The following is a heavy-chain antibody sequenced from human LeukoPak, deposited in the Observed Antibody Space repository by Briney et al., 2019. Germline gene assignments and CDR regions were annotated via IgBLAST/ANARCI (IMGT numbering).Heavy chain of an antibody. D-gene: IGHD3-10*01. CDR2: INHSGST. V-gene: IGHV4-34*01. CDR1: GGSFSGYY. Sequence: SETLSLTCAVYGGSFSGYYWSWIRQPPGKGLEWIGEINHSGSTNYNPSLKSRVTISVDTSKNQFSLKLSSVTAADTAVYYCARHRVLLRFGSYYPDAFDIWGQGTMVTVSS. CDR3: ARHRVLLRFGSYYPDAFDI. J-gene: IGHJ3*02.